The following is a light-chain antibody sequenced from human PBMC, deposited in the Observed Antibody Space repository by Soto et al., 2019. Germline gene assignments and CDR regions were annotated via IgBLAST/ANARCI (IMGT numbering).Light chain of an antibody. V-gene: IGKV3-20*01. CDR1: QTVSSTY. Sequence: EIVLTQSPGTLSLSPGERATLSCRASQTVSSTYLAWYQQKPGQAPRLLIYDASSRATGIPDRFSGSGSGTDFTLTISRLEPGDFAVYYCQQYGSSPPITFGQGTRLEIK. CDR3: QQYGSSPPIT. CDR2: DAS. J-gene: IGKJ5*01.